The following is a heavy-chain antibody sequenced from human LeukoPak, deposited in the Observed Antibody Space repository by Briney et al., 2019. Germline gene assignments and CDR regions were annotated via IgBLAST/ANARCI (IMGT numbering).Heavy chain of an antibody. J-gene: IGHJ4*02. CDR2: IYYSGST. Sequence: SETLSLSCTVSGGSISSSSYYWGWIRQPPGKGLEWIGSIYYSGSTYYNPSLKSRATISVDTSKNQFSLKLSSVTAADTAVYYCARVRAYYDFWSGYYAPEASDYWGQGTLVTVSS. V-gene: IGHV4-39*01. CDR1: GGSISSSSYY. D-gene: IGHD3-3*01. CDR3: ARVRAYYDFWSGYYAPEASDY.